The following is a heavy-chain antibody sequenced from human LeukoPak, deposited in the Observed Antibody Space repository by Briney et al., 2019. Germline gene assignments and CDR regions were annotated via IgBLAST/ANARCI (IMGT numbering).Heavy chain of an antibody. V-gene: IGHV1-69*13. D-gene: IGHD2-21*01. CDR3: ARYDSLGDPPDY. CDR2: IIPIFGTA. J-gene: IGHJ4*02. CDR1: GGTSSSYA. Sequence: ASVKVSCKASGGTSSSYAISWVRQAPGQGLEWMGGIIPIFGTANYAQKFQGRVTITADESTSTAYMELSSLRSEDTAVYYCARYDSLGDPPDYWGQGTLVTVSS.